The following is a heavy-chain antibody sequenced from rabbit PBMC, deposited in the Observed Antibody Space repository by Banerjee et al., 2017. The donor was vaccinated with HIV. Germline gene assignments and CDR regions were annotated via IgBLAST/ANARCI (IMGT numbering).Heavy chain of an antibody. Sequence: HEQLEESGGDLVKPEGSLTLTCTASGFSFSTSYYMCWVRQAPGKGLEWIACIYAGSGGSTYYANWAKGRFTISKTSSTTVTLQMTSLTAADTATYFCARDLAGVIGWNFNLWGQGTLVTVS. CDR2: IYAGSGGST. J-gene: IGHJ4*01. CDR1: GFSFSTSYY. V-gene: IGHV1S45*01. CDR3: ARDLAGVIGWNFNL. D-gene: IGHD4-1*01.